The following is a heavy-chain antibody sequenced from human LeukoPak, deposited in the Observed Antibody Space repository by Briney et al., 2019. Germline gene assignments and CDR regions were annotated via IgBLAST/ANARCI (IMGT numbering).Heavy chain of an antibody. CDR3: ARDFDSSGWYGLDDY. J-gene: IGHJ4*02. CDR1: GYTFTSYG. CDR2: ISAYNGNT. V-gene: IGHV1-18*01. Sequence: GASVKVSCKASGYTFTSYGISWVRQAPGQGLEWMGWISAYNGNTNYAQKPQGRVTMTTDTSTSTAYMELRSLRSDDTAVYYCARDFDSSGWYGLDDYWGQGTLVTVSS. D-gene: IGHD6-19*01.